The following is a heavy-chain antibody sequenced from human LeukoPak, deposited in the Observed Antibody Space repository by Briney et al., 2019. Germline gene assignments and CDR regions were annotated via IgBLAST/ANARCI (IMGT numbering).Heavy chain of an antibody. CDR2: ISSSSSYI. D-gene: IGHD4-17*01. J-gene: IGHJ3*02. CDR3: ARDLLRVNDDAFDI. Sequence: PGGSLRLSCAASGFTFSSYSMNWVRQAPGKGLEWVSSISSSSSYIYYADSVKGRFTISRDNAKNSLYLQMNSLRAEDTAVYYRARDLLRVNDDAFDIWGQGTMVTVSS. CDR1: GFTFSSYS. V-gene: IGHV3-21*01.